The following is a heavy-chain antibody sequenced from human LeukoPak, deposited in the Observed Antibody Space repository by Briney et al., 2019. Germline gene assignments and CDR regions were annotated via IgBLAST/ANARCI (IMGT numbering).Heavy chain of an antibody. J-gene: IGHJ4*02. CDR2: IYDSGST. Sequence: SETLSLTCTVSGGSIRSSYYYWGWIRQPPGKGLEWIGSIYDSGSTYYNPSLKSRVTISVDTSKNQFSLKLNSVTAADTAVYYCARGRIAAAGQYYFDYWGQGTLVTVSS. D-gene: IGHD6-13*01. CDR1: GGSIRSSYYY. CDR3: ARGRIAAAGQYYFDY. V-gene: IGHV4-39*07.